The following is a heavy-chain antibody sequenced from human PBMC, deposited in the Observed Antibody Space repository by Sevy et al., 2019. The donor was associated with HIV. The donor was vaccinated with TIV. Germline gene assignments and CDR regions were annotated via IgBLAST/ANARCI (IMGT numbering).Heavy chain of an antibody. Sequence: GGSLRLSCVTSGFSFSSYSMNWVRQAPGKGLEWVSYTSSSSGTIRYADSVKGRLTISRDNAKNTLFLQMNSLRAEDTAVYYCARDDHWAFDYWGQGALVTVSS. CDR3: ARDDHWAFDY. CDR2: TSSSSGTI. D-gene: IGHD7-27*01. V-gene: IGHV3-48*01. CDR1: GFSFSSYS. J-gene: IGHJ4*02.